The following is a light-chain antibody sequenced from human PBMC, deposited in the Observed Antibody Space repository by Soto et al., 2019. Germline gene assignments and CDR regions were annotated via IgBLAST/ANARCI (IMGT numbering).Light chain of an antibody. Sequence: DIVMTQSPATLSVSPGERATFSCRASQSVSSNLVWYQQKPGQAPRLLIYGASTRATGIPARFSGSGSGTEFTLTISSLQSEDSAVYYCQQCNDWPRTFGGGTKVDIK. CDR2: GAS. CDR3: QQCNDWPRT. CDR1: QSVSSN. J-gene: IGKJ4*01. V-gene: IGKV3D-15*01.